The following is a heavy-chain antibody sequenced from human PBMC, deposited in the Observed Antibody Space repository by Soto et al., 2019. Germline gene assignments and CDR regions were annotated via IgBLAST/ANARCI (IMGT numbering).Heavy chain of an antibody. J-gene: IGHJ4*02. CDR2: ISAGGTA. D-gene: IGHD2-2*01. V-gene: IGHV3-23*01. Sequence: EVQLLESGGDLVQPGGSLRLACTASGFPFVSCAMNWVRQAPGKGLGWVSAISAGGTAFYADSVKGRFTISRDNSRDTVYLQMNSLSAEDTAVYFCANAPFDIAARPSPIDYWGQGTLVTVSS. CDR1: GFPFVSCA. CDR3: ANAPFDIAARPSPIDY.